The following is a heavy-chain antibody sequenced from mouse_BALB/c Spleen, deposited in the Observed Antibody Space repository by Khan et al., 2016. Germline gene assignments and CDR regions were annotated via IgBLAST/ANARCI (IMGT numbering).Heavy chain of an antibody. CDR1: GYTFTSYW. CDR3: ARSYDYFDY. Sequence: QVQLQQPGAELAKPGASVKMSCKASGYTFTSYWMHWVKQRPGQGLEWIGYINPSTGYTEYNQKFKDKATLTADKSSSTAYMQLSSLTSEDSAVYYCARSYDYFDYWGQGTTLTVSS. D-gene: IGHD2-3*01. CDR2: INPSTGYT. V-gene: IGHV1-7*01. J-gene: IGHJ2*01.